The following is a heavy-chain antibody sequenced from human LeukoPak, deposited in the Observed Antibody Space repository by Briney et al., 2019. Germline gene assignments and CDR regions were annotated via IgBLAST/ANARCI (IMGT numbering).Heavy chain of an antibody. CDR1: GGSISSSSYY. J-gene: IGHJ4*02. D-gene: IGHD3-10*01. CDR2: IYYSGST. Sequence: SETLSLTCTVSGGSISSSSYYWGWIRQPPGKGLEWIGGIYYSGSTYYNPSLKSRVTISVDKSKNQFSLKLSSVTAADTAVYYCARVAPDYYGSGSPFDYWGQGTLVTVSS. V-gene: IGHV4-39*07. CDR3: ARVAPDYYGSGSPFDY.